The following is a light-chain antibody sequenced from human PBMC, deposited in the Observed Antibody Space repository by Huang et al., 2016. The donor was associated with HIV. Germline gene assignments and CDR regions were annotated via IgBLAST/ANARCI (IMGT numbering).Light chain of an antibody. V-gene: IGKV1-12*01. CDR3: LQADISPRS. Sequence: DIQMTQSPSSVSASEGDTVTITCRASQDISIWLAWYQQKPREAPTLLFHSASILVSGVPSRFSGSGSGTNFSLTINGLRPDDFATYYCLQADISPRSFGQGTRLDIQ. CDR1: QDISIW. J-gene: IGKJ5*01. CDR2: SAS.